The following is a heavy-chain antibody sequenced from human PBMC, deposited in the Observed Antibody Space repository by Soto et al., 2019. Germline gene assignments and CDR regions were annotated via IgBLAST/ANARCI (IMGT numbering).Heavy chain of an antibody. CDR3: GAGRGGGGY. V-gene: IGHV3-53*01. D-gene: IGHD3-10*01. Sequence: EVQLVESGGGLIQPGGSLRLSCAVSGFTVSNNYMSWVRQAPGKGLEGVSVIYSGGYTAYGDSVKGRFTISRDNSKNPLYLKMNGRGAADAGVFCGGAGRGGGGYWGQGTLVTVSS. CDR1: GFTVSNNY. CDR2: IYSGGYT. J-gene: IGHJ4*02.